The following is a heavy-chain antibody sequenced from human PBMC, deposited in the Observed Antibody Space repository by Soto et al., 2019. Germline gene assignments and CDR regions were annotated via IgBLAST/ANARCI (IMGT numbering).Heavy chain of an antibody. V-gene: IGHV4-59*08. J-gene: IGHJ4*02. CDR2: IYYSGST. Sequence: PSETLSLTCTVSGGSISSYYWSWIRQPPGKGLEWIGYIYYSGSTNYNPSLKSRVTISVDTSKNQFSLKLNSMTAADTAVYYCARLNYGSRCTYFDYWGQGTLVTVSS. CDR3: ARLNYGSRCTYFDY. D-gene: IGHD2-8*01. CDR1: GGSISSYY.